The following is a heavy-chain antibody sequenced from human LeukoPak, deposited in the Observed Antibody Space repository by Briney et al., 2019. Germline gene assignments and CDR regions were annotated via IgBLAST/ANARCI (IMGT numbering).Heavy chain of an antibody. CDR2: INTNTGNP. CDR1: GYIFNNYA. Sequence: ASVKVSFESSGYIFNNYAIIWVRQAPGQGLEWMGWINTNTGNPTYARGFTGRFVFSSDTSVRMAYLQISSLKAEDTAVYYCARSNNDGDYLGVGFDYWGQGTLVTVSS. CDR3: ARSNNDGDYLGVGFDY. D-gene: IGHD3-16*01. V-gene: IGHV7-4-1*04. J-gene: IGHJ4*02.